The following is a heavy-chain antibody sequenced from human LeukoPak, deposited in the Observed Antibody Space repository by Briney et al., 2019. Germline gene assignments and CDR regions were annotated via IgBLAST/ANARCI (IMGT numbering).Heavy chain of an antibody. J-gene: IGHJ4*02. V-gene: IGHV1-24*01. Sequence: ASVKVSCKVSGYTLTELSMHWVRQAPGKGLEWMGGSDPEDGETIYAQKFQGRVTMTEDTSTDTAYMELSSLRSEDTAVYYCATCVGGDCFLFDYWGQGTLVTVSS. CDR3: ATCVGGDCFLFDY. CDR2: SDPEDGET. D-gene: IGHD2-21*02. CDR1: GYTLTELS.